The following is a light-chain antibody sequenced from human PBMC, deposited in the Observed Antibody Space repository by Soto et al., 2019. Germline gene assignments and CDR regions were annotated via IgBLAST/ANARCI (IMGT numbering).Light chain of an antibody. V-gene: IGLV2-14*03. CDR3: SSFTSSSTWV. CDR1: TSDVGSYNR. CDR2: DVS. J-gene: IGLJ3*02. Sequence: QSALTQPASVSGSPGHSITISCTGTTSDVGSYNRVSWYQQYPGKAPTLMINDVSNRPSGVSDRFSGSKSGNTASLTISGLQAEDEADYYCSSFTSSSTWVFGGGTKVTVL.